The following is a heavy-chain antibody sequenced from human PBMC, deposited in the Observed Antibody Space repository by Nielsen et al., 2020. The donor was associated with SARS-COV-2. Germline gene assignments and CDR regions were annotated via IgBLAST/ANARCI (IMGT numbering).Heavy chain of an antibody. CDR1: GFTLKNAW. V-gene: IGHV3-15*01. D-gene: IGHD6-6*01. CDR2: LKSNSAGGTT. CDR3: TTDRTIAARPLFDY. Sequence: GESLKISCAASGFTLKNAWMGWVRQAPGKGLEWVGRLKSNSAGGTTDLAAPVKGRSSISRDGSKNTFYLHMSSLKTEDAAMYYCTTDRTIAARPLFDYWGQGTRVIVSS. J-gene: IGHJ4*02.